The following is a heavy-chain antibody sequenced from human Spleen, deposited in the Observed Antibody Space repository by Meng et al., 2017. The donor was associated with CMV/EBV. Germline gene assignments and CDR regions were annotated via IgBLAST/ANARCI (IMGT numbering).Heavy chain of an antibody. CDR2: ISSSSSTI. CDR1: GFTVSSSY. V-gene: IGHV3-48*04. D-gene: IGHD7-27*01. CDR3: ARDVINWGYYFDY. Sequence: GESLKISCAASGFTVSSSYISWVRQAPGKGLEWVSYISSSSSTIYYADSVKGRFTISRDNAKNSLYLQMNSLRAEDTAVYYCARDVINWGYYFDYWGQGTLVTVSS. J-gene: IGHJ4*02.